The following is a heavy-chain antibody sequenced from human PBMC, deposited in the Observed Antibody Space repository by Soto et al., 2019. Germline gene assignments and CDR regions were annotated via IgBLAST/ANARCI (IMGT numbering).Heavy chain of an antibody. CDR2: IYSGGST. CDR3: ARDRGEYFDY. Sequence: EVQLVESGGGLVQPGGSLRLSCAASGFTVSSNYMSWVRQAPGKGLEWVSVIYSGGSTYYADSVKGRFTISRDNSKNTLYLKINSLRAEATALSYCARDRGEYFDYCGQGTLVTVSS. J-gene: IGHJ4*02. CDR1: GFTVSSNY. V-gene: IGHV3-66*01. D-gene: IGHD3-16*01.